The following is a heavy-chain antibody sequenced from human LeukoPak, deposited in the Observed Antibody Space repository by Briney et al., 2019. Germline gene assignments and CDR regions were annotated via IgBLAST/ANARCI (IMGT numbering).Heavy chain of an antibody. CDR3: ARTPLGYYDSSGYYMDV. CDR2: IYTSGST. J-gene: IGHJ6*03. V-gene: IGHV4-61*02. D-gene: IGHD3-22*01. CDR1: GGSISSGSYY. Sequence: SETLSLTCTVSGGSISSGSYYWSWIRQPAGTGLEWIGRIYTSGSTSYNPSLKSRVTISLDTSKNQFSLKLSSVTAADTAVYYCARTPLGYYDSSGYYMDVWGKGTTVTVSS.